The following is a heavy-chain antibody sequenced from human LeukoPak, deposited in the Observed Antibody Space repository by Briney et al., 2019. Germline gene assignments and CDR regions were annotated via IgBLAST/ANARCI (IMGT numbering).Heavy chain of an antibody. D-gene: IGHD4-23*01. J-gene: IGHJ4*02. Sequence: ASVKVSCKASGYTFTSYGISWVRQAPGQGLEWMGWISAYNGNTNYAQKLQGRVTMTTNTSTSTAYMELRSLRSDDTAVYYCARVLVGGPISPDGYWGQGTLVTVSS. V-gene: IGHV1-18*01. CDR2: ISAYNGNT. CDR1: GYTFTSYG. CDR3: ARVLVGGPISPDGY.